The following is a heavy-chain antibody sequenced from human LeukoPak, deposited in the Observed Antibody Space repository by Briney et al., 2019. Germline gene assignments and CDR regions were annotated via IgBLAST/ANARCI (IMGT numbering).Heavy chain of an antibody. CDR2: IYTSGST. Sequence: SETLSLTCTVSGGSISSGSYYWSWIRQPAGKGLEWIGRIYTSGSTNYNPSLKSRVTISVDTSKNQFSLKLNSVTAADTAMYYCARHPLLLQKLENWGQGTLVTVSS. V-gene: IGHV4-61*02. CDR3: ARHPLLLQKLEN. CDR1: GGSISSGSYY. J-gene: IGHJ4*02. D-gene: IGHD4-11*01.